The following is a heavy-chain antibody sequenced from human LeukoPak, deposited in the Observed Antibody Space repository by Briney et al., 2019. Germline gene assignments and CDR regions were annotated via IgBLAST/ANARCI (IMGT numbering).Heavy chain of an antibody. J-gene: IGHJ6*02. Sequence: SETLSLTCAVSGGSISSGGYSWSWIRQPSGKGLEWIGYIYHSGSTYYNPSLKSRVTISVDTSKNQFSLKLSSVTAADTAVYYCARGGSGYYYYGMDVWGQGTTVTVSS. D-gene: IGHD3-10*01. CDR2: IYHSGST. V-gene: IGHV4-30-2*01. CDR3: ARGGSGYYYYGMDV. CDR1: GGSISSGGYS.